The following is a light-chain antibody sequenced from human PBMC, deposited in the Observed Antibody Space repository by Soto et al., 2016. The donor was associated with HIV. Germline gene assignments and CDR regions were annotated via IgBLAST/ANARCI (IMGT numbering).Light chain of an antibody. V-gene: IGKV1-5*03. Sequence: DIQMTQFPSTLSASIGDRVTITCRASQSVSVWLAWYQQKPGKAPNLLIFKTSTLEVGVPSRFSGSGSGTDFTLTLSSVQPDDVGTYYCLQYDVLWTFGQGTKVDLK. CDR3: LQYDVLWT. J-gene: IGKJ1*01. CDR2: KTS. CDR1: QSVSVW.